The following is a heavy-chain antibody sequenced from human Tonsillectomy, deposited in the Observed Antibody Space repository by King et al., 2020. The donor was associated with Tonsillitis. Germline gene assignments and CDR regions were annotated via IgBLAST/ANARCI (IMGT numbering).Heavy chain of an antibody. Sequence: VQLVESGGGLVQPGGSLRLSCAASGFTFSSYEMNWVRQAPGKGLEWVSYISSSGFTKYYADSVKGRFTISRDNAKNLMYLQMNSLRAEDTAVYYCARLEWGLLPFFDPWGQGTLVTVSS. CDR2: ISSSGFTK. CDR3: ARLEWGLLPFFDP. J-gene: IGHJ5*02. CDR1: GFTFSSYE. V-gene: IGHV3-48*03. D-gene: IGHD1-26*01.